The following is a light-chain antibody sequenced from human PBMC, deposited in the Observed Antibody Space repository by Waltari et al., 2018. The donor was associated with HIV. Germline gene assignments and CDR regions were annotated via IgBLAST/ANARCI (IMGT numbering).Light chain of an antibody. Sequence: EIVLTQSPATLSLSPGKRATLSCTASPSIGSYLAWYQQKPCQAPRLLIYDSSNRASGIPARFSGSGSGTDFTLTISSLEPEDFAVYYCHQRSNWPLTFGGGTKVEI. J-gene: IGKJ4*01. CDR3: HQRSNWPLT. CDR1: PSIGSY. CDR2: DSS. V-gene: IGKV3-11*01.